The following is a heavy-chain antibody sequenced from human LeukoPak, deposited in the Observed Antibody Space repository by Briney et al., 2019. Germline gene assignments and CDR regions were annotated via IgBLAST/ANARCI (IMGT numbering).Heavy chain of an antibody. CDR3: AKDSPYGGSFYYIDY. CDR2: ISNSGDAT. J-gene: IGHJ4*02. CDR1: GFTFSSYA. D-gene: IGHD2/OR15-2a*01. V-gene: IGHV3-23*01. Sequence: GGSLRLSCAASGFTFSSYAMSWVRQAPGKGLEWVSTISNSGDATYYADSVKGRFTISRDNSKNTLYLQMNSLRAEDTAVYYCAKDSPYGGSFYYIDYWGQGTLVTVSS.